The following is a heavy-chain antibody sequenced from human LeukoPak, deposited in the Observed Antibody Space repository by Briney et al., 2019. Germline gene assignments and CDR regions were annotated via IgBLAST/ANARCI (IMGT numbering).Heavy chain of an antibody. Sequence: PSETLSLTCAVYGGSLNGYYWSWIRQPPGKRLEWIGEIDHSGSTQYNPSLKSRVTISLDMSKKQFSLKLTSLTAADTAFYYCARYGMAAEGIWWFDPWGQGTLVTVSS. CDR1: GGSLNGYY. D-gene: IGHD6-13*01. V-gene: IGHV4-34*01. CDR2: IDHSGST. CDR3: ARYGMAAEGIWWFDP. J-gene: IGHJ5*02.